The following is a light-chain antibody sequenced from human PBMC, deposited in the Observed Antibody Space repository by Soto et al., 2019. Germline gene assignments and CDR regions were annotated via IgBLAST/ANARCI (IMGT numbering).Light chain of an antibody. V-gene: IGLV2-8*01. CDR2: EVS. Sequence: QSALTQPASVSGSPGQSITISCTGSSSDVGSYNYVSWYQQHPGKAPKLMIYEVSKRPSGVPFRFSASKSANTASLTVSGLQAEDEADYYCCSYAGSNSWVFGGGTKLTVL. J-gene: IGLJ3*02. CDR1: SSDVGSYNY. CDR3: CSYAGSNSWV.